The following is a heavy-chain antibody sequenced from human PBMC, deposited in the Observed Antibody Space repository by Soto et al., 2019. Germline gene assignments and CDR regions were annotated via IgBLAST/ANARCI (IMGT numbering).Heavy chain of an antibody. CDR2: ISAYNGNT. Sequence: QVPLVQSGAEVKKPGASVKVSCKASGYTFTSYGISWVRQAPGQGLEWMGWISAYNGNTNYAQKLQGRVTMTTDTSTSTAYMELRSLRSDETAVYYCARERLVAAPDYYYYGMDVWGQGSTVTVSS. CDR3: ARERLVAAPDYYYYGMDV. D-gene: IGHD6-13*01. CDR1: GYTFTSYG. V-gene: IGHV1-18*01. J-gene: IGHJ6*02.